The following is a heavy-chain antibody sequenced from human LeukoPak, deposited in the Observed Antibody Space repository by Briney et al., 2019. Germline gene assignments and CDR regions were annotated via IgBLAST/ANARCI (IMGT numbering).Heavy chain of an antibody. CDR2: INPSSGGT. D-gene: IGHD4-17*01. CDR3: ARDRYGDYFFDY. Sequence: ASVKVSCKASGYTFTGYYMHWVRQAPGQGLEWMGWINPSSGGTNYAQKFQGRVTMTRDTSISTAYMELSRLRSDDTAVYYCARDRYGDYFFDYWGQGTLVTVSS. CDR1: GYTFTGYY. J-gene: IGHJ4*02. V-gene: IGHV1-2*02.